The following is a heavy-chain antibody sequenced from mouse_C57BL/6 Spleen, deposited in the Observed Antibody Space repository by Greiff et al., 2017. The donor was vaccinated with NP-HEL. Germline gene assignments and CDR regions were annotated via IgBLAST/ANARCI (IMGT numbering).Heavy chain of an antibody. CDR3: SEDSAVYYCAGPFRQLRLRRMDY. V-gene: IGHV1-87*01. CDR2: GQGLEWIG. D-gene: IGHD3-2*02. J-gene: IGHJ4*01. CDR1: YTFSRRVH. Sequence: QVQLQQSGPELARPWASVKISCQAFYTFSRRVHFAIRDTNYWMQWVKQRPGQGLEWIGAIYPGNGGNSYNPKFKGKATLTADKSSSTAYMQLSSLTSEDSAVYYCAGPFRQLRLRRMDYWGQGTSVTVSS.